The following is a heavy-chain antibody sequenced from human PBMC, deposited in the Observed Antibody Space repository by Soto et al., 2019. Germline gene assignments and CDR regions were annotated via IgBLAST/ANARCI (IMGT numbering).Heavy chain of an antibody. J-gene: IGHJ4*02. CDR1: GFTFSSFT. CDR2: ISRSSIYI. Sequence: LRLSYAASGFTFSSFTMHWVRQAPGKGLEWVASISRSSIYIYYSDSLKGRVTISRDNAKNSLYLQMDSPRVEDTAIYYCAREELEYWGQGTLVTVSS. D-gene: IGHD1-1*01. CDR3: AREELEY. V-gene: IGHV3-21*01.